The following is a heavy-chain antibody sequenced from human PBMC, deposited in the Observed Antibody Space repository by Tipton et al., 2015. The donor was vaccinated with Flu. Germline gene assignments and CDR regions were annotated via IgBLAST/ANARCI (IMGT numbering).Heavy chain of an antibody. V-gene: IGHV4-4*07. D-gene: IGHD6-6*01. CDR1: GVSISSYY. Sequence: TLSLTCTVSGVSISSYYWSWVRQPAGKGLEWIGRMDPSGGTNYNPSLKSRVPMSGDTSQNQFSLRLSSVTAADTAVYYCARDSPPPSGIWQLSMDVWGQGTTVTVSS. J-gene: IGHJ6*02. CDR3: ARDSPPPSGIWQLSMDV. CDR2: MDPSGGT.